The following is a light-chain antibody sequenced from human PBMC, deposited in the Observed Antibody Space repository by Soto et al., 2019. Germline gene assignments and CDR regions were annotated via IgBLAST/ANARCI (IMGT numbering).Light chain of an antibody. Sequence: DIQTTQSPSTLSASVGDRVTITCRASQSISSWLAWFQQKPGKAPKVLIYKASGLESGVPSRFSGSGSGTEFTLTISSLQPDDFATYYCQQYNSYSWTFGQGTKVEIK. V-gene: IGKV1-5*03. CDR2: KAS. CDR1: QSISSW. CDR3: QQYNSYSWT. J-gene: IGKJ1*01.